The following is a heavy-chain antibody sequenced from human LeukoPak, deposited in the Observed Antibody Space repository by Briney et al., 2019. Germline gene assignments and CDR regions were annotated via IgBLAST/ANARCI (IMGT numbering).Heavy chain of an antibody. J-gene: IGHJ4*02. CDR2: ISASETSI. CDR1: GYTFSLYN. V-gene: IGHV3-48*03. Sequence: GGSLRLSCAASGYTFSLYNMNWVRQAPGKGLEWVSQISASETSIKYADSVRGRFTISRDNVKNSVYLQMNSLRAEDTAIYYCVRDNLENQWLERSYWGQGTLVTVSS. D-gene: IGHD6-19*01. CDR3: VRDNLENQWLERSY.